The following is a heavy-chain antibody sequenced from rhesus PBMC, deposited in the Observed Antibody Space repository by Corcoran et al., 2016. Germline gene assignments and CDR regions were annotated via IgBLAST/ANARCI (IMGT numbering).Heavy chain of an antibody. CDR3: ARDSWNSVWYFDY. D-gene: IGHD1-20*01. CDR2: IYGSGGRT. V-gene: IGHV4S2*01. CDR1: GASISSNY. Sequence: QVQLQESGPGLVKPSETLPLTCAVSGASISSNYWRWIRQAPGKGLEWFGRIYGSGGRTYSNPSLKIVVTISIDKSRNQFSLELSSVTAAYTDVYYCARDSWNSVWYFDYWGQGVLVTVSS. J-gene: IGHJ4*01.